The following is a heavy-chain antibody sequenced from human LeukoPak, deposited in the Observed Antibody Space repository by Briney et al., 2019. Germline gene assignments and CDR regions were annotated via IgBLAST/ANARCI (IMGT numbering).Heavy chain of an antibody. J-gene: IGHJ4*02. V-gene: IGHV4-39*01. CDR3: ARLADGRAGNYYDFWNEGSYYFDY. D-gene: IGHD3-3*01. CDR2: IHYSGST. CDR1: GGSISSSSYY. Sequence: SETLSLTCTVSGGSISSSSYYWGWIRQPPGKGLEWMGSIHYSGSTYYNPSLKSRVTISVDTSKNQFSLKLSSVTAADTAVYYCARLADGRAGNYYDFWNEGSYYFDYWGQGTLVTVSS.